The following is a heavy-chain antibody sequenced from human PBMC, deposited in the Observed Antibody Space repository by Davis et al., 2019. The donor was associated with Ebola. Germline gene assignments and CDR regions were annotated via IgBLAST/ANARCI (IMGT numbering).Heavy chain of an antibody. CDR2: ISYDGINK. V-gene: IGHV3-30*03. D-gene: IGHD6-13*01. CDR1: GFTFRSYG. Sequence: PGGSLRLSCAASGFTFRSYGMHWVRQAPGKGLDWVAVISYDGINKYYADSVKGRFTISRDNSKNTLYLQMNGLRAEDTAVYYCARADGFSSSWYLFDYWGQGTLVTVSS. CDR3: ARADGFSSSWYLFDY. J-gene: IGHJ4*02.